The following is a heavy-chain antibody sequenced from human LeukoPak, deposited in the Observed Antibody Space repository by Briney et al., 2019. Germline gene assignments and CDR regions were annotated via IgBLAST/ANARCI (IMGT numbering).Heavy chain of an antibody. CDR1: GFTFSSYE. J-gene: IGHJ1*01. D-gene: IGHD3-22*01. V-gene: IGHV3-23*01. CDR2: TSVSATNT. CDR3: ATITSMRVVLIS. Sequence: PGGSLRLSCAASGFTFSSYEMNWVRQAPGKGLEWVSTTSVSATNTYYADSVKGRFTISRDNSKNTLYLQMNSLRADDTAVYYCATITSMRVVLISWGQGNLVTVSS.